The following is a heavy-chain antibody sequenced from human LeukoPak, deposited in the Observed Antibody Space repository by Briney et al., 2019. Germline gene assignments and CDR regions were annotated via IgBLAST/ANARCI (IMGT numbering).Heavy chain of an antibody. CDR2: ISAYNGNT. D-gene: IGHD5-18*01. Sequence: ASVKVSCKASGYTFTSYGIIWVRQAPGQGLEWMGWISAYNGNTNYAQKLQGRVTMTTDTSTSTAYMELRSLRSDDTAVYYCARVARLTATTGAFDIWGQGTMVTVSS. V-gene: IGHV1-18*01. CDR3: ARVARLTATTGAFDI. CDR1: GYTFTSYG. J-gene: IGHJ3*02.